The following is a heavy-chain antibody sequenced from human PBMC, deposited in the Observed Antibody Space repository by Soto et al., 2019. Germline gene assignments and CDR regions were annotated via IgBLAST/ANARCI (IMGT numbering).Heavy chain of an antibody. CDR2: IKSKTDGGTT. CDR1: GFTFSKAW. CDR3: IVTTTVTFYYGMDV. J-gene: IGHJ6*02. D-gene: IGHD4-17*01. Sequence: GGSLRLSCAASGFTFSKAWMNWVRQAPGKGLEWVGRIKSKTDGGTTDYAAPVKGRFTVSRDDSKNTLYLQMNSLKIEDTAMYYCIVTTTVTFYYGMDVWGQGTTVTVSS. V-gene: IGHV3-15*01.